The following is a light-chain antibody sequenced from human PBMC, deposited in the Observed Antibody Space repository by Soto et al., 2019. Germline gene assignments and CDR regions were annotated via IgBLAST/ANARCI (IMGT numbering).Light chain of an antibody. V-gene: IGLV2-8*01. Sequence: QSVLTQPPSASGSPGQSVAISCTGTSSDVGGYNYVSWYQQHPGKAPQVMIYEVSKRPSGVPDRFSGSKSCNTASLTVSGFQAEEEADYDCSSYAGSDSYVFGTGTKVTVL. CDR3: SSYAGSDSYV. J-gene: IGLJ1*01. CDR1: SSDVGGYNY. CDR2: EVS.